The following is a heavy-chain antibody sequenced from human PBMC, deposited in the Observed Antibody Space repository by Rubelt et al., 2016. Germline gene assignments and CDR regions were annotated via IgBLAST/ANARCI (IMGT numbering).Heavy chain of an antibody. V-gene: IGHV1-2*06. CDR2: INPNSGGT. CDR3: ARGPFAPTNIAARHR. CDR1: GYTFTGYY. D-gene: IGHD6-6*01. Sequence: QVQLVQSGAEVKKPGASVKVSCKASGYTFTGYYMHWVRQAPGQGLEWMGRINPNSGGTNYAQKFQGRVTMTRDTSISSAYMELSRLRSDDTAVYYCARGPFAPTNIAARHRWGQGTLVTVSS. J-gene: IGHJ5*02.